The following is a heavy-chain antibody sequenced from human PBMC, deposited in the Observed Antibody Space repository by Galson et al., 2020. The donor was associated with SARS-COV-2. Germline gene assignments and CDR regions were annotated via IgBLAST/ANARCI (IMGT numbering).Heavy chain of an antibody. Sequence: GGSLRLSCAASGFTFSSYDMHWVRQATGNGLEWVSAIGTAGDTYYPGSVKGRFTISRENAKNSLYLQMNSLRAGDTAVYYCARASRIAVAGILGPRYYYGMDVWGQGTTVTVSS. CDR3: ARASRIAVAGILGPRYYYGMDV. CDR1: GFTFSSYD. J-gene: IGHJ6*02. CDR2: IGTAGDT. V-gene: IGHV3-13*04. D-gene: IGHD6-19*01.